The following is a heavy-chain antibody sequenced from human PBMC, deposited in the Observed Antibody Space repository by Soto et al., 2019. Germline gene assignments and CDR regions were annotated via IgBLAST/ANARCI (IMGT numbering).Heavy chain of an antibody. D-gene: IGHD3-16*01. CDR2: MNSDGSTT. CDR1: GFTFSPFW. V-gene: IGHV3-74*01. CDR3: VRDRGSPDSFDI. J-gene: IGHJ3*02. Sequence: GESLKISCAASGFTFSPFWMHWVRQAPGKGLEWVSHMNSDGSTTLYADSVKGRFTISRDNAKNTLYLQMNSLRAEDTAVYYCVRDRGSPDSFDIWGQGTVVTVSS.